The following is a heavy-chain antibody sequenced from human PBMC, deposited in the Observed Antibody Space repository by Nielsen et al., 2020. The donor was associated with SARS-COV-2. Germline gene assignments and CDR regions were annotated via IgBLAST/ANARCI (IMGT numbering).Heavy chain of an antibody. J-gene: IGHJ6*02. Sequence: GESLKISCAASGFTFSSYSMNWVRQAPGKGLEWVSAISGSGGSTYYADSVKGRFTISRDNSKNTLYLQMNSLRAEDTAVYYCAKSDMGGMDVWGQGTTVTVSS. CDR2: ISGSGGST. V-gene: IGHV3-23*01. CDR1: GFTFSSYS. CDR3: AKSDMGGMDV. D-gene: IGHD3-9*01.